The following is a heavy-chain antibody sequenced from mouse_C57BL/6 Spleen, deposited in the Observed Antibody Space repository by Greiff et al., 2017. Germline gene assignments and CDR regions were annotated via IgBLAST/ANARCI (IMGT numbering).Heavy chain of an antibody. CDR2: IWSGGST. V-gene: IGHV2-2*01. D-gene: IGHD2-4*01. Sequence: VQLQQSGPGLVQPSQSLSITCTVSGFSLTSYGVHWVRQSPGQGLEWLGVIWSGGSTDYNAAFISRLSISKDNSKSQVFFKMNSRQADDTAIYYCARKMGDYDGFAYWGQGTLVTVSA. CDR1: GFSLTSYG. CDR3: ARKMGDYDGFAY. J-gene: IGHJ3*01.